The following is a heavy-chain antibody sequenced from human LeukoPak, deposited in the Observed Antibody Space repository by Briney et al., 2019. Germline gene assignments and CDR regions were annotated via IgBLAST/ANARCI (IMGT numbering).Heavy chain of an antibody. CDR1: GGSFSGYY. Sequence: PSETLSLTCAVYGGSFSGYYWSWIRQPPGKGLEWIGEVNHSGSTNYNPSLKSRVTISVDTSKNQFSLKLSSVTAADTAVYYCARGSLRGRSGSYYYYWGQGTLVTVSS. J-gene: IGHJ4*02. CDR3: ARGSLRGRSGSYYYY. V-gene: IGHV4-34*01. D-gene: IGHD1-26*01. CDR2: VNHSGST.